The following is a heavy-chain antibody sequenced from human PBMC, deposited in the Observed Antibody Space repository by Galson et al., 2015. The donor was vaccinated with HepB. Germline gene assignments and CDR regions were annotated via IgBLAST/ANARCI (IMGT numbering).Heavy chain of an antibody. V-gene: IGHV3-7*01. CDR3: ARQIAPDEDC. Sequence: SLRLSCAASGFSISLYWMLWVRQAPGKGLEWVANMNHDGSQKYYADSVKGRFTISTDNAKNSLYLQMNSLRTEDTAVYYCARQIAPDEDCWGQGSLVTVSS. CDR1: GFSISLYW. CDR2: MNHDGSQK. D-gene: IGHD6-13*01. J-gene: IGHJ4*02.